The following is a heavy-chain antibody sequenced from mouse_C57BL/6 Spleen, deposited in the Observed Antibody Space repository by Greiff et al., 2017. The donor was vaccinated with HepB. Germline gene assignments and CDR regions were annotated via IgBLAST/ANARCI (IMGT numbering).Heavy chain of an antibody. CDR1: GYTFTDYY. CDR2: INPYNGGT. CDR3: ARDYGSSPFDY. V-gene: IGHV1-19*01. Sequence: EVQLQESGPVLVKPGASVKMSCKASGYTFTDYYMNWVKQSHGKSLEWIGVINPYNGGTSYNQKFKGKATLTVDKSSSTAYMELNRLTSEGSAVYYCARDYGSSPFDYWGQGTTLTVSS. D-gene: IGHD1-1*01. J-gene: IGHJ2*01.